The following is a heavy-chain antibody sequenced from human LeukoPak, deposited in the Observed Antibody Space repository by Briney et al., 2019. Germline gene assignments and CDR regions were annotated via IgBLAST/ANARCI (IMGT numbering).Heavy chain of an antibody. Sequence: PGGSLRLSCAAPGFTFSNYAMSWVRQAPGKGLEWVSANSGSGSSTYYAESVKGRFTISRDNSKNTLYLQMNSLRAEDTAVYYCARAYCAGSSCYPTDYWGQGTLVTVSS. CDR2: NSGSGSST. V-gene: IGHV3-23*01. J-gene: IGHJ4*02. CDR3: ARAYCAGSSCYPTDY. D-gene: IGHD2-15*01. CDR1: GFTFSNYA.